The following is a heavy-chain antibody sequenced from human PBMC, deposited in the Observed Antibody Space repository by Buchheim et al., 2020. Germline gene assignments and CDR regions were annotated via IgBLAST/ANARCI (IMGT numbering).Heavy chain of an antibody. D-gene: IGHD2/OR15-2a*01. CDR3: ARHGNRNN. CDR1: GASISSYS. J-gene: IGHJ4*02. Sequence: QVQLQESGPGLVKPSETLSLTRTVSGASISSYSWTWIRQPPGKGLEWIGYISYTGSTNYNPSLKSRATISVDTSKNQFSLKLSSVTAADTAVYYCARHGNRNNWGQGTL. V-gene: IGHV4-59*08. CDR2: ISYTGST.